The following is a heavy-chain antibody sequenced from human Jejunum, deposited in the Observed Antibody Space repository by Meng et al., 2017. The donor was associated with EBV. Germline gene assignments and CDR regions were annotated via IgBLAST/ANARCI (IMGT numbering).Heavy chain of an antibody. CDR3: ARDRGVEDY. J-gene: IGHJ4*02. CDR2: IHHSGST. V-gene: IGHV4-4*02. D-gene: IGHD5-24*01. CDR1: GGSSSTDNW. Sequence: QVQLQESGPGLVKPSRTMSLTCAVSGGSSSTDNWWSWVRQPPGKGLEYIGGIHHSGSTKYNPSLKSRVTISVDKSNNHFSLKLSSVTAADTAVYYCARDRGVEDYWGQGTLVTVSS.